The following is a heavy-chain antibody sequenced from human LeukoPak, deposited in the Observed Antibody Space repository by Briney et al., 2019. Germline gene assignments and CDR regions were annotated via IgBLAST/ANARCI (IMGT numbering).Heavy chain of an antibody. CDR3: ARDYVWGSYRPPGY. CDR1: GFTFSSYW. J-gene: IGHJ4*02. D-gene: IGHD3-16*02. Sequence: GGSLRLSCAASGFTFSSYWMHWVRQAPGKGLVWVSRINSDGSSTSHADSVKGRFTISRDNAKNTLYLQMNSLRAEDTAVYYCARDYVWGSYRPPGYWGQGTLVTVSS. V-gene: IGHV3-74*01. CDR2: INSDGSST.